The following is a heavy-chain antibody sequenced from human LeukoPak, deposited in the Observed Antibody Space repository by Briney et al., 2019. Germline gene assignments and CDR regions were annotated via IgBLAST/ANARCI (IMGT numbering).Heavy chain of an antibody. D-gene: IGHD3-22*01. J-gene: IGHJ5*02. CDR1: GGSISSCGYY. CDR3: ARESLGYYDSSGYYNWFDP. V-gene: IGHV4-31*03. Sequence: SETLSLTCTVSGGSISSCGYYWSWIRQHPGKGLEWIGYIYYSGSTYYNPSLKSRVTISVDTSKNQFSLKLSSVTAADTAVYYCARESLGYYDSSGYYNWFDPWGQGTLVTVSS. CDR2: IYYSGST.